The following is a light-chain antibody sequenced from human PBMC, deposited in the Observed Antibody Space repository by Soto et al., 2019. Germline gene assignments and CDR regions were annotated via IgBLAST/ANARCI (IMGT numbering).Light chain of an antibody. CDR1: TLGERY. V-gene: IGLV3-1*01. CDR3: QAWDSDTARYV. CDR2: QVN. J-gene: IGLJ1*01. Sequence: SYELTQPPSVSVSPGQTASITCSGDTLGERYAFWYHQKPGQSPVLGIYQVNKRPSGIPERFSGANSGHTATLTISGTQAMDEVDYDCQAWDSDTARYVFGTGTKVTVL.